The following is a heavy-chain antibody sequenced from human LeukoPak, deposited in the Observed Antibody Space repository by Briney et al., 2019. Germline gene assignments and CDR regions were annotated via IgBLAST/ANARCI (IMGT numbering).Heavy chain of an antibody. V-gene: IGHV3-23*01. D-gene: IGHD3-16*01. CDR2: ISGSGGTT. CDR1: GFTFSNYA. J-gene: IGHJ4*02. Sequence: GGSLRLFCGASGFTFSNYAMTWVRQAPGRGLECVSDISGSGGTTYYADSVKGRFTISRDNSKNTLYLQMNSLTAEDTAVYYCAKTLWGGFDYWGQGILVTVSS. CDR3: AKTLWGGFDY.